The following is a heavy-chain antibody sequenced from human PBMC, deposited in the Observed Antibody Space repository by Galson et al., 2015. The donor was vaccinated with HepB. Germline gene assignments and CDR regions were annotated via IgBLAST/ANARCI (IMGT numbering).Heavy chain of an antibody. Sequence: SLRLSCAASGFTFSSYAMHWVRQAPGKGLEWVTLISYDGSDKYYADSVKGRFTISRDNSKNTLYLQMNSLRAEDTAVYYCARAHTAHRDVFVYWGQGTLVTVSS. CDR3: ARAHTAHRDVFVY. CDR2: ISYDGSDK. CDR1: GFTFSSYA. D-gene: IGHD5-18*01. J-gene: IGHJ4*02. V-gene: IGHV3-30-3*01.